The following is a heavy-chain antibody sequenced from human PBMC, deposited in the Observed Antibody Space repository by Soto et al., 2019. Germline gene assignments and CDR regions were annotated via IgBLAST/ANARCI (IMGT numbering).Heavy chain of an antibody. CDR3: AREETRTRLFDY. D-gene: IGHD2-2*01. CDR1: GCTCSSYG. J-gene: IGHJ4*02. CDR2: ICCDRSNK. V-gene: IGHV3-33*08. Sequence: GGSLRLSWAAAGCTCSSYGRHWVRQAPGKGLEWVSYICCDRSNKYYADSVKGRFTISRDNSKNTLYLQMNSLRAEDTAVYYCAREETRTRLFDYWGQGTLVTVSS.